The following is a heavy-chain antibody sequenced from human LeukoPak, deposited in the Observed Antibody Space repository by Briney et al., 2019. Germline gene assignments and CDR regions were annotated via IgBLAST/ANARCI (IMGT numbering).Heavy chain of an antibody. Sequence: GASVKVSCKASGYTFTSYGISWVRQAPGQGVGGMGWISAYNGNTNYAQKLQGRVTMTTDTSTSTAYMELRSLRSDDTAVYYCATGFMEGVDTLYYFDYWGQGTLVTVSS. V-gene: IGHV1-18*01. D-gene: IGHD5-18*01. CDR2: ISAYNGNT. CDR1: GYTFTSYG. CDR3: ATGFMEGVDTLYYFDY. J-gene: IGHJ4*02.